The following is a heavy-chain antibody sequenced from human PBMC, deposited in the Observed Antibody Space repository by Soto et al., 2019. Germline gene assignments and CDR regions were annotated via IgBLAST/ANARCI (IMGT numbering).Heavy chain of an antibody. D-gene: IGHD2-21*02. J-gene: IGHJ4*02. CDR2: ISPFFGTT. V-gene: IGHV1-69*01. Sequence: QVHLVQSGADGRKSGSSVRVSCTASGGGTLSNDAISWVRQAPGQGLEWLGRISPFFGTTDYSQSFQGRLTMTADASTSTVYMDLRSLKSDDTGVYYCAREVVTETTWGSFDSWGQGTLVTVSS. CDR1: GGGTLSNDA. CDR3: AREVVTETTWGSFDS.